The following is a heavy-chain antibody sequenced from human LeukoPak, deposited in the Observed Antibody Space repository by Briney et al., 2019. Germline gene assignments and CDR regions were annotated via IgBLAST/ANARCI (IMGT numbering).Heavy chain of an antibody. CDR2: IYYSGST. CDR1: GGSISSSSYY. Sequence: SETLSLTCTVSGGSISSSSYYWGWIRQPPGKGREWIGCIYYSGSTYYNPSLKRRVTISVDTSKNQFSLKLSSVTAADTAVYYCARHPRPNCSGGSCYTEDVSTWGQGTLVTVSS. CDR3: ARHPRPNCSGGSCYTEDVST. V-gene: IGHV4-39*01. D-gene: IGHD2-15*01. J-gene: IGHJ5*02.